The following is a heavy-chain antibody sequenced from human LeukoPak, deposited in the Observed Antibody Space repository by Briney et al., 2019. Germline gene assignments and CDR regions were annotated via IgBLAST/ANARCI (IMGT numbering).Heavy chain of an antibody. CDR2: IYYSGST. V-gene: IGHV4-59*12. CDR1: GGSISSYY. D-gene: IGHD2-15*01. Sequence: SETLSLTCTVSGGSISSYYWSWIRQPPGKGLEWIGYIYYSGSTNYNPSLKSRVTISVDTSKNQFSLKLSSVTAADTAVYYCARGGPYCSGGSCYSRYYYYGMDVWGQGTTVTVSS. CDR3: ARGGPYCSGGSCYSRYYYYGMDV. J-gene: IGHJ6*02.